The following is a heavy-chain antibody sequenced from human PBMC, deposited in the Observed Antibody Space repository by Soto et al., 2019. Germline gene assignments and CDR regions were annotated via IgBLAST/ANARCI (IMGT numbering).Heavy chain of an antibody. Sequence: SETLSLTCNVSGGSISSVDYYWSWIRQPPGKGLEWIGYIYYSGSTYYNPSLKSRLTISLDTSTNQFSLNLSSVTAADTAVYYCARDRGRQLVRDNWYFDLWGRGTLVTVSS. V-gene: IGHV4-30-4*01. D-gene: IGHD6-13*01. J-gene: IGHJ2*01. CDR1: GGSISSVDYY. CDR2: IYYSGST. CDR3: ARDRGRQLVRDNWYFDL.